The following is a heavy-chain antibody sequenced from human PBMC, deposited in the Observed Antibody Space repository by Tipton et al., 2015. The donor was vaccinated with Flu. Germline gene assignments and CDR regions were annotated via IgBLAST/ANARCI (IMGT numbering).Heavy chain of an antibody. Sequence: SLRLSCEASGFTVRFNYVTWVRQAPGKGLEWVSALYFNDNIYYADSVTDRFTISIDSSRNTLYLQMNSLRAEDTAVYYCGRRPFGRAGPDYWGQGILVTVSS. CDR2: LYFNDNI. V-gene: IGHV3-66*01. D-gene: IGHD1-26*01. CDR1: GFTVRFNY. CDR3: GRRPFGRAGPDY. J-gene: IGHJ4*02.